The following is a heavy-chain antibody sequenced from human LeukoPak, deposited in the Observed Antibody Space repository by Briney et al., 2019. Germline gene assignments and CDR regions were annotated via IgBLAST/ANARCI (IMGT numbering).Heavy chain of an antibody. V-gene: IGHV3-23*01. D-gene: IGHD1-26*01. Sequence: QSGGSLRLSCAASGVTLSSYAMSWARQAPGKGLEWVSGISSSGSGGNTYYADSVKGRFTISRGSSKNTLFLHMNTLRAEDTAIYYCAKDRTVGASYWYFDLWGRGTLVTVSS. CDR2: ISSSGSGGNT. CDR1: GVTLSSYA. J-gene: IGHJ2*01. CDR3: AKDRTVGASYWYFDL.